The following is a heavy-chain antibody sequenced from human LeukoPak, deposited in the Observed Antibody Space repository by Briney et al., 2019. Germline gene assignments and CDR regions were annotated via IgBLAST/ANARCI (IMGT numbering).Heavy chain of an antibody. Sequence: SETLSLTRTVSGGFISSYLWSGIRQPPGKELGWIGYIYYSGSTNYNPSLKSRVTISVDTSKNQLSLKLSSVTAADTAVYYCARDFYSDYGAFDIWGQGTMVTVSS. CDR3: ARDFYSDYGAFDI. CDR1: GGFISSYL. V-gene: IGHV4-59*12. CDR2: IYYSGST. D-gene: IGHD4-11*01. J-gene: IGHJ3*02.